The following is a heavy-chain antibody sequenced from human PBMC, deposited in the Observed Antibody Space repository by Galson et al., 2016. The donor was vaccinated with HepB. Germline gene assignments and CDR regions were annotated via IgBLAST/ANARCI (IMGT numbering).Heavy chain of an antibody. CDR1: GFTVSTDY. Sequence: SLRLSCAGSGFTVSTDYMSWVRQAPGKGLEWVSIIYSGGSTYYADSVKGRFSISRDNSKNTLYLQMDSLRVEDTAVYYCTREGWTSNWFGYWGQGTLVTVSS. D-gene: IGHD6-19*01. CDR2: IYSGGST. V-gene: IGHV3-66*02. J-gene: IGHJ5*01. CDR3: TREGWTSNWFGY.